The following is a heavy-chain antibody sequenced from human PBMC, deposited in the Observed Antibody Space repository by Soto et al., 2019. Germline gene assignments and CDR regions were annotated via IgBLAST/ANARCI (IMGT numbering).Heavy chain of an antibody. CDR2: IYYSGST. CDR3: ARVGSSSWYNNPNWFDP. Sequence: PSETLSLTCTASGGSINNHYWSWIRQRPGKGLEWIGYIYYSGSTYYNPSLKSRVTISVDTSKNQFSLKLSSVTAADTAVYYCARVGSSSWYNNPNWFDPWGQGTLVTVSS. J-gene: IGHJ5*02. D-gene: IGHD6-13*01. CDR1: GGSINNHY. V-gene: IGHV4-59*06.